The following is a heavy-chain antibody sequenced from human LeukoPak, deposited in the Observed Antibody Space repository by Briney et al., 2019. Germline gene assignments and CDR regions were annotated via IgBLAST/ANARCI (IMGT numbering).Heavy chain of an antibody. J-gene: IGHJ4*02. V-gene: IGHV4-31*03. CDR3: AKDGLPHAYYYDSSGYYFDY. CDR2: IYYSGST. Sequence: SETLSLTCTVSGGSISSGGYYWSWIRQHPGKGLEWIGYIYYSGSTYYNPSLKSRVAISVDTSKNQFSLKLSSVTAADTAVYYCAKDGLPHAYYYDSSGYYFDYWGQGTLVTVSS. CDR1: GGSISSGGYY. D-gene: IGHD3-22*01.